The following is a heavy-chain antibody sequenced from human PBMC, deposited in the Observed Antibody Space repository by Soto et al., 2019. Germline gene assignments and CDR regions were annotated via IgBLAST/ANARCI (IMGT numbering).Heavy chain of an antibody. Sequence: SETLSLTCTVSGGSISSGGYYWSWIRQHPGKGLEWIGYIYYSGSTYYNPSLKSRVTISVDTSKNQFSLKLSSVTAADTAVYYCARILGGYSYGTFDYWGQGPRSPSPQ. CDR2: IYYSGST. CDR1: GGSISSGGYY. CDR3: ARILGGYSYGTFDY. J-gene: IGHJ4*02. V-gene: IGHV4-31*03. D-gene: IGHD5-18*01.